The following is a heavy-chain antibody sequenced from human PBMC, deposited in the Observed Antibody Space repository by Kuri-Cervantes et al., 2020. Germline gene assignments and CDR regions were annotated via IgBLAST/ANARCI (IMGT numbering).Heavy chain of an antibody. J-gene: IGHJ4*02. D-gene: IGHD3-10*01. CDR3: ATIGRPDYYGSGSYYNGFDY. CDR1: GFTVSNNY. V-gene: IGHV3-23*01. Sequence: GESLKISCAASGFTVSNNYMTWVRQAPGKGLEWVSVISGSGGSTYYADSVKGRFTISRDNSKNTLYLQMNSLRAEDTAVYYCATIGRPDYYGSGSYYNGFDYWGQGTLVTVSS. CDR2: ISGSGGST.